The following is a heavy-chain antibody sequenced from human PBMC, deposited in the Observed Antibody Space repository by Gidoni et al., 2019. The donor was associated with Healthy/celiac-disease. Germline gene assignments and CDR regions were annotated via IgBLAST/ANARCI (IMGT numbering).Heavy chain of an antibody. CDR2: IFSNDEK. V-gene: IGHV2-26*01. CDR3: ARVTPIPQFDP. J-gene: IGHJ5*02. Sequence: QVTLKESGPVLVKPTETLTLTCTVSGFSLSNARMGVSWIRQPPGKALEWLAHIFSNDEKSYSTSLKSRLTISKDTSKSQVVLTMTNMDPVDTATYYCARVTPIPQFDPWGQGTLVTVSS. D-gene: IGHD2-2*02. CDR1: GFSLSNARMG.